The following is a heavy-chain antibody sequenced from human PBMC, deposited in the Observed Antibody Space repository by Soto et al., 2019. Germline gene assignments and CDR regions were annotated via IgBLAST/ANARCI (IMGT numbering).Heavy chain of an antibody. CDR3: ARDRGDMITFGGVIIDY. Sequence: QVQLVQSGAEVKKPGASVKVSCKASGYTFTSYGISWVRQAPGQGLEWMGWISAYNGNTNYAQKLQGRVTMTTDTPTGTAYMELRSLRSDDTAVYYCARDRGDMITFGGVIIDYWGQGTLVTVSS. CDR1: GYTFTSYG. J-gene: IGHJ4*02. V-gene: IGHV1-18*01. D-gene: IGHD3-16*01. CDR2: ISAYNGNT.